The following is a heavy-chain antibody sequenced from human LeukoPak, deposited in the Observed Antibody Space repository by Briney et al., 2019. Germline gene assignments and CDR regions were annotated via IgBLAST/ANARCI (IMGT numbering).Heavy chain of an antibody. D-gene: IGHD6-13*01. CDR3: AKDLAIAAAGRRKNDAFDI. CDR1: GFTFSSYG. CDR2: ISYDGSNK. Sequence: GGSLRLSCAASGFTFSSYGMHWVRQAPGKGLEWVAVISYDGSNKYYADSVKGRFTISRDNSKNTLYLQMNSLRAEDTAVYYCAKDLAIAAAGRRKNDAFDIWGQGTMVTVSS. J-gene: IGHJ3*02. V-gene: IGHV3-30*18.